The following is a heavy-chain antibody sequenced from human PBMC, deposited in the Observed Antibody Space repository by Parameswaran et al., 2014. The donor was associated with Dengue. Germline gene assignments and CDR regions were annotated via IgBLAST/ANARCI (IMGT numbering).Heavy chain of an antibody. CDR2: MNQDGSEK. D-gene: IGHD6-6*01. V-gene: IGHV3-7*04. J-gene: IGHJ4*02. CDR3: ARASENYKARPEDY. Sequence: VRQMPGKGLEWVANMNQDGSEKYYVDSVKGRFTISRDNAKNSLYLQLNSLRAEDTAVYFCARASENYKARPEDYWGQGTLVTVSS.